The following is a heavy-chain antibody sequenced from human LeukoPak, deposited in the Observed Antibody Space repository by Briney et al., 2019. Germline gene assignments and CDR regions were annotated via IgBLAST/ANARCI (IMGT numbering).Heavy chain of an antibody. CDR1: GGSISSGAYY. V-gene: IGHV4-31*03. J-gene: IGHJ6*02. Sequence: SETLSLTCTVSGGSISSGAYYWSWIRQHPGKGLEWIGYIYYSGSTYYNPSLKGRVTMSVDTSKNHFSLKLTSATAADTAVYFCARHYDYVKGYFSGMDVWGQGTTVTVSS. CDR3: ARHYDYVKGYFSGMDV. D-gene: IGHD3-16*01. CDR2: IYYSGST.